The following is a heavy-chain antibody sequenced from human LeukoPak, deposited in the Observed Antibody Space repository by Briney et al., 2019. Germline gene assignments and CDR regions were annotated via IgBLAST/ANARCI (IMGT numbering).Heavy chain of an antibody. D-gene: IGHD6-13*01. Sequence: PSQTLSLTCAVSGGSISSGGYSWSWIRQPPGKGLEWIGYIYHSGSTYYNPSLKSRVTISVDRSKNQFSLKLSSVTAADTAVYYCARAAHSSSFDYWGQGTLVTVSS. CDR3: ARAAHSSSFDY. J-gene: IGHJ4*02. V-gene: IGHV4-30-2*01. CDR1: GGSISSGGYS. CDR2: IYHSGST.